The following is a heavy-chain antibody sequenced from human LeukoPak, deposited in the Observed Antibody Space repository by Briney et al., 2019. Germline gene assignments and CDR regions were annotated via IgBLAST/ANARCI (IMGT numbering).Heavy chain of an antibody. J-gene: IGHJ5*02. V-gene: IGHV1-2*02. D-gene: IGHD3-10*01. Sequence: ASVKVSCKASGYTFTGYYMHWVRQAPGQGLEWMGWISAYNGNTNYAQKLQGRVTMTTDTSISTAYMELSRLRSDDTAVYYCARDLPYYYGSGSYYNVILTNRFDPWGQGTLVTVSS. CDR1: GYTFTGYY. CDR2: ISAYNGNT. CDR3: ARDLPYYYGSGSYYNVILTNRFDP.